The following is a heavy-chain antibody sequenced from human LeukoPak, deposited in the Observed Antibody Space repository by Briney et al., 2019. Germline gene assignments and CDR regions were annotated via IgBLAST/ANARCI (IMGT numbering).Heavy chain of an antibody. V-gene: IGHV3-30-3*01. CDR1: VFTFSIFT. CDR2: ISFDVNSQ. D-gene: IGHD2-8*02. CDR3: ASGVTGTTTHFDY. Sequence: SLSPSCAASVFTFSIFTAHSVRQTPRGGLWWVAVISFDVNSQYYADSVKGRVIISRDNSKNTMYLRMNSLRDEDTAVYYCASGVTGTTTHFDYWGQGILVTVSS. J-gene: IGHJ4*02.